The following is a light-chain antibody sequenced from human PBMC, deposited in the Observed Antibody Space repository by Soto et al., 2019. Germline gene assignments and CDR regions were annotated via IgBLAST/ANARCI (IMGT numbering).Light chain of an antibody. CDR3: QQYHNWPPWT. CDR1: QSVSSN. V-gene: IGKV3-15*01. CDR2: GAS. Sequence: EIVMTQSPATLPVSPGERATRSCRASQSVSSNLAWYQQKPGQHPRLLIYGASTSATGIPPRFSGSGSGTEFTLTISSLQSEDVAVYYCQQYHNWPPWTFGQGTKVEIK. J-gene: IGKJ1*01.